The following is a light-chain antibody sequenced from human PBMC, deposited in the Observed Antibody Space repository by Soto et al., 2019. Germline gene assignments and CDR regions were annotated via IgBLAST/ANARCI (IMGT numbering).Light chain of an antibody. CDR3: CSYAGSYTMV. J-gene: IGLJ2*01. CDR1: SSDVGGYNY. CDR2: DVT. V-gene: IGLV2-11*01. Sequence: QSALTQSRSVSGSPGQSVTISCTGTSSDVGGYNYVSWYQQQPGKAPRLMIYDVTKRPSGVPDRFSGSKSGNTASLTISGLQAEDEADYYCCSYAGSYTMVFGGGTQLTVL.